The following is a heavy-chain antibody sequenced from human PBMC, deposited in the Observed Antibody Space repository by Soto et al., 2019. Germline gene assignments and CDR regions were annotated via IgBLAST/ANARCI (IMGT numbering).Heavy chain of an antibody. J-gene: IGHJ4*02. D-gene: IGHD2-8*02. CDR2: ISTSSSFI. Sequence: GGSLRLSCAASGFTFSAYTMNWVRQAPGKGLEWVSLISTSSSFIYYADSVKGRFTISRDNAKNSLDLQMNSLRDEDTAVYYCARESTGDHYWDFDYWGQGTLVPVSS. CDR3: ARESTGDHYWDFDY. V-gene: IGHV3-21*01. CDR1: GFTFSAYT.